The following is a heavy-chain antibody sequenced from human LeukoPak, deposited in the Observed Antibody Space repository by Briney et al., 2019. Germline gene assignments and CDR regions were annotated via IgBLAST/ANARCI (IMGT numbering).Heavy chain of an antibody. CDR2: IYYSGST. Sequence: PSETLSLTCSVSGDSISNSTYYWGWIRQPPGKGLEWIGYIYYSGSTNYNPSLKSRVTISVDTSKKQFSLKLSSVTAADTAVYYCARDVRYGSYGSGAKNGPYYNWFDPWGQGTLVTVSS. D-gene: IGHD3-10*01. CDR1: GDSISNSTYY. V-gene: IGHV4-61*01. J-gene: IGHJ5*02. CDR3: ARDVRYGSYGSGAKNGPYYNWFDP.